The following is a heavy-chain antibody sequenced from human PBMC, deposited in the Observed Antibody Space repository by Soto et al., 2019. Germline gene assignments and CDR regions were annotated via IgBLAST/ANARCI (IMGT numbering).Heavy chain of an antibody. J-gene: IGHJ5*02. CDR1: GYTLTELS. CDR3: ATDYNEYWSGSHFNWFDP. D-gene: IGHD3-3*01. Sequence: ASVKVSCKVSGYTLTELSMHWVRQAPGKGLEWMGGFDPEDGETIYAQKFQGRVTMTEDTSTDTAYMELSSLRSEDTAVYYCATDYNEYWSGSHFNWFDPWGQGTLVTVSS. V-gene: IGHV1-24*01. CDR2: FDPEDGET.